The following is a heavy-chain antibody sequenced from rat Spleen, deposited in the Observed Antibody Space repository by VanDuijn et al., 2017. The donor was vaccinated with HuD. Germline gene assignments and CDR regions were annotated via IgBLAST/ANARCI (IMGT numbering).Heavy chain of an antibody. Sequence: EVQLQESGPGLVKPSQSISLTCSVTGYSITNNYWGWIRKFPGNEMEWIGHISYSGSSNYRPSLKSRISFSRDTSRNQFFLQVNSVTTEDTATYYCARGVMDAWGQGASVTVSS. V-gene: IGHV3-1*01. CDR1: GYSITNNY. CDR2: ISYSGSS. CDR3: ARGVMDA. J-gene: IGHJ4*01.